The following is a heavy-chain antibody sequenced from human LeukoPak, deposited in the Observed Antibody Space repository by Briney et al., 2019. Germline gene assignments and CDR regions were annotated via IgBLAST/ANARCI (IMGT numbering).Heavy chain of an antibody. Sequence: SGGSLRLSCAASGLSVSSKYMNWVRQAPGKGLEWVSLLYSGGSTYYADSVKGRFTISRDSSKNTVYLQMNSLGAEDTAVYYCAARDCSTTSCYGGLFDYWGQGTLVTVSS. CDR3: AARDCSTTSCYGGLFDY. V-gene: IGHV3-53*01. CDR2: LYSGGST. J-gene: IGHJ4*02. D-gene: IGHD2-2*01. CDR1: GLSVSSKY.